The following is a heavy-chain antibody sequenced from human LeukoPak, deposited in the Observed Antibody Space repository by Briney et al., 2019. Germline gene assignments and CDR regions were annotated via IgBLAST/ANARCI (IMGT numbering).Heavy chain of an antibody. Sequence: GGSLRLXCTASGFTFSTYWMQWVRQAPGKGLMWVSRVNGDGSSTVYADSVKGRFTISRDNAKNTLYLQMNSLRAEDTAVYYRTRDLSPAHFWGQGTLVTVSS. V-gene: IGHV3-74*01. CDR2: VNGDGSST. CDR3: TRDLSPAHF. J-gene: IGHJ4*02. D-gene: IGHD2/OR15-2a*01. CDR1: GFTFSTYW.